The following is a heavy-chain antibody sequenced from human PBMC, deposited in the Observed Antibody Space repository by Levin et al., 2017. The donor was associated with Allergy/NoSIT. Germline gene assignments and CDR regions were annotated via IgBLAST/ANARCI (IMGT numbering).Heavy chain of an antibody. Sequence: GESLKISCKASGYSFSDYYIHWVRQAPGQGLEWMGRINPNSGGTNYAQTFQGRVTMTRDTSTCSAYMELSRLTSDDTAGYYCARDKSYRDTGGSYDSWGQGTPVTVSS. CDR1: GYSFSDYY. V-gene: IGHV1-2*02. CDR2: INPNSGGT. CDR3: ARDKSYRDTGGSYDS. J-gene: IGHJ5*01. D-gene: IGHD2-8*02.